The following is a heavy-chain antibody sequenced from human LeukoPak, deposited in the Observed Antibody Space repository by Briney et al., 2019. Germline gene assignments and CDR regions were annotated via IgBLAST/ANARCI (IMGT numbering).Heavy chain of an antibody. CDR1: GGSFSGYY. D-gene: IGHD6-19*01. J-gene: IGHJ6*04. CDR3: ARGLRQGSAWSWGPKEKSYQYMDV. V-gene: IGHV4-34*01. Sequence: PSETLSLTCAVYGGSFSGYYWSWIRQPPGKGLEWIGEINHSGSTNYNPSLESRVTVSADTSRNQLSLSLTSVTAADSAVYFCARGLRQGSAWSWGPKEKSYQYMDVWGTGTTVIVSS. CDR2: INHSGST.